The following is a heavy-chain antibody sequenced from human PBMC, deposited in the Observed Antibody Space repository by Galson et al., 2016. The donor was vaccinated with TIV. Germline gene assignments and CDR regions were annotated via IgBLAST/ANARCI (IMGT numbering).Heavy chain of an antibody. CDR2: IYPGDSDT. D-gene: IGHD3-22*01. V-gene: IGHV5-51*01. CDR1: GYRFTNHW. CDR3: ARLEGYDDSASDY. Sequence: QSGAEVKKPGESLKISCKASGYRFTNHWIGWVRQMPGKGLEWMGVIYPGDSDTRYSPSFQGQVTISADKSSSTAHLQRSSLKASDTAMYYCARLEGYDDSASDYWGQGTLVTVSS. J-gene: IGHJ4*02.